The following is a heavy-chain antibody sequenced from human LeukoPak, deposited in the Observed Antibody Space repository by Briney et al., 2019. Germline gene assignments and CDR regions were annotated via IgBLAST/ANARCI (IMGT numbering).Heavy chain of an antibody. CDR1: GITFSNYE. CDR2: ISSRGTTT. Sequence: PGGSLRLSCAASGITFSNYEMNWVRQAPGKGLEWVSYISSRGTTTHYADSVKGRFTISRDNAENSLYLQMNSLRVEDTALYHCVRDRVTATVRSFDIWGQGTMVTVSS. J-gene: IGHJ3*02. V-gene: IGHV3-48*03. D-gene: IGHD4-17*01. CDR3: VRDRVTATVRSFDI.